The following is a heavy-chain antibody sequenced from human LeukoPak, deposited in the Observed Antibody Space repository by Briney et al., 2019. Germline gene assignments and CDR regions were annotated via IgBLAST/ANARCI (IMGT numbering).Heavy chain of an antibody. V-gene: IGHV1-46*01. CDR1: GYTSTSYY. CDR2: INPSGGST. J-gene: IGHJ4*02. CDR3: AREGIAAAGYFDY. D-gene: IGHD6-13*01. Sequence: ASVKASCKASGYTSTSYYMHWVRQAPGQGLEWMGIINPSGGSTSYAQKFQGRVTMTRDTSTSTVYMELSSLRSEDTAVYYCAREGIAAAGYFDYWGQGTLVTVSS.